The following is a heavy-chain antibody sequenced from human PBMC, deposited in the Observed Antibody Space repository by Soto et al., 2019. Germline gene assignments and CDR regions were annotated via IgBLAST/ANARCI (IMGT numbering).Heavy chain of an antibody. Sequence: XGSLTLFFAAPGLTFSSYWVHAVRQARGKGLVWVSRINSDGSSTSYADSVKGRFTISRDNAKNTLYLRMNSLRAEDTAVYYCARDPYSNYGDAFDIWGQGTMVTVSS. D-gene: IGHD4-4*01. CDR3: ARDPYSNYGDAFDI. CDR2: INSDGSST. V-gene: IGHV3-74*01. J-gene: IGHJ3*02. CDR1: GLTFSSYW.